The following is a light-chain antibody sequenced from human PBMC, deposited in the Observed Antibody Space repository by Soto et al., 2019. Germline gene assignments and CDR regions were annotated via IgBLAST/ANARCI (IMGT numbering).Light chain of an antibody. CDR2: WAS. V-gene: IGKV4-1*01. CDR1: QSVFYSSNNKNY. CDR3: QQYFGTLWT. J-gene: IGKJ1*01. Sequence: DIVMTQSPDSLAVSLGERATINCKSSQSVFYSSNNKNYLAWYQQKPGQPPKLLIYWASTRESGVPERFSGSGSGTDFTLTINSLQAEDVAVYYCQQYFGTLWTFGRGTKVEI.